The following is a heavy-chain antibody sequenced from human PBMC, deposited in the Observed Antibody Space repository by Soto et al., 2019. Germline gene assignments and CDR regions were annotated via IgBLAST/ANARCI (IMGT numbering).Heavy chain of an antibody. CDR1: GGSFSGYY. D-gene: IGHD3-10*01. CDR3: ARGGRITMVRGVRSSSPPPTWFDY. Sequence: SETLSLTCAVYGGSFSGYYWSWIRQPPGKGLEWIGEINHSGSTNYNPSLKSRVTISVDTSKNQFSLKLSSVTAADTAVYYCARGGRITMVRGVRSSSPPPTWFDYWGQGTLVTVSS. J-gene: IGHJ4*02. CDR2: INHSGST. V-gene: IGHV4-34*01.